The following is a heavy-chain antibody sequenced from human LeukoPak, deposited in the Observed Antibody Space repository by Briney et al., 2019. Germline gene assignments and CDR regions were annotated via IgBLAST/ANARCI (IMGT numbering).Heavy chain of an antibody. Sequence: GGSLRLSCAASGFTFSSYPMNWVRQAPGKGLEWVATIVSDGFNSYYTDSVKGRFAISRDNSKQTIYLQMNSLRAEDTAVYYCAKDLVLFFGDTRGQGTLVTVSS. V-gene: IGHV3-23*01. CDR2: IVSDGFNS. CDR1: GFTFSSYP. J-gene: IGHJ5*02. D-gene: IGHD3-10*01. CDR3: AKDLVLFFGDT.